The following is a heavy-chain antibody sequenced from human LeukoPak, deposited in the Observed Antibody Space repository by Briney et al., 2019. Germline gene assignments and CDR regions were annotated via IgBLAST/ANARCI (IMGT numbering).Heavy chain of an antibody. CDR2: IYYSGST. D-gene: IGHD3-22*01. CDR3: ARVAGYYDSSGYYYDY. Sequence: SETLSLTCTVSGGSISSSSYYWGWIRQPPGKGLEWIGSIYYSGSTYYNPSLKSRVTISVDTFKNQFSLKLSSVTAADTAVYYCARVAGYYDSSGYYYDYWGQGTLVTVSS. J-gene: IGHJ4*02. V-gene: IGHV4-39*07. CDR1: GGSISSSSYY.